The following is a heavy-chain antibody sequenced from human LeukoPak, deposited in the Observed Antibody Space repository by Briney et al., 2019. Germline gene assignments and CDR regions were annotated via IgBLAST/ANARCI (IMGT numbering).Heavy chain of an antibody. CDR2: INADGSST. J-gene: IGHJ6*03. CDR3: ASQQSFHYYYMDV. D-gene: IGHD2/OR15-2a*01. Sequence: GGSLRLSCAASGFTVSSNYMSWVRQAPGKGLEWVSSINADGSSTSYADSMKGRFTISRDNAKNTLYLQMDSLRAEDTAVYYCASQQSFHYYYMDVWGKGTTVTVSS. CDR1: GFTVSSNY. V-gene: IGHV3-74*01.